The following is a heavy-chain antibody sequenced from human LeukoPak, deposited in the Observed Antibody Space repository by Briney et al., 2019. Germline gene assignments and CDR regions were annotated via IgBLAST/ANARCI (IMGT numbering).Heavy chain of an antibody. CDR3: AREWGLNAFDI. J-gene: IGHJ3*02. CDR1: GFTFSSYW. D-gene: IGHD1-26*01. V-gene: IGHV3-7*01. Sequence: GGSLRLSCAASGFTFSSYWMSWVRQAPGKGLEWVANIKQDGSEKYYVDSVKGRFTISRDNAKNSLYLQMNSLRAEGTAVYYCAREWGLNAFDIWGQGTMVTVSS. CDR2: IKQDGSEK.